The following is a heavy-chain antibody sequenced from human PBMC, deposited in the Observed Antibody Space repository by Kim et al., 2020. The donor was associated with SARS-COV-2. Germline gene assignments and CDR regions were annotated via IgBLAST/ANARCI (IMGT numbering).Heavy chain of an antibody. Sequence: ASVKVSCKASGYTFTSYDINWVRQATGQGLEWMGWMNPNSGNTGYAQKFQGRVTMTRNTSISTAYMELSSLRSEDTAVYYCARSLDYGSGSYWGRDYGMDVWDQGTTVTVSS. J-gene: IGHJ6*02. CDR2: MNPNSGNT. CDR1: GYTFTSYD. CDR3: ARSLDYGSGSYWGRDYGMDV. V-gene: IGHV1-8*01. D-gene: IGHD3-10*01.